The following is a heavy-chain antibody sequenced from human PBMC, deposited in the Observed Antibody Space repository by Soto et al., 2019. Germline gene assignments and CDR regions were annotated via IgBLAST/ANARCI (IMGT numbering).Heavy chain of an antibody. J-gene: IGHJ4*02. CDR3: ARDLKYDSSGYYYGY. Sequence: GGSLRLSCAASGFTFSDYYMSWIRQAPGKGLEWVSYISSSSSYTNYADSVKGRFTISRDNAKNSLYLQMNSLRAEDTAVYYCARDLKYDSSGYYYGYWGQGTLVTVS. D-gene: IGHD3-22*01. CDR1: GFTFSDYY. V-gene: IGHV3-11*06. CDR2: ISSSSSYT.